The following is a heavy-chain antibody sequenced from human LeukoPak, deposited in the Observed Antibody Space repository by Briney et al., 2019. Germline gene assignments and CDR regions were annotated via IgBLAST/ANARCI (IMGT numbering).Heavy chain of an antibody. D-gene: IGHD6-6*01. J-gene: IGHJ4*02. Sequence: GGSLRLSCAASGFTLSNYEMNWVRQAPGKGLEWVSYISSSGSNIYYADSVKGRFTISRDNAKNSPYLQMNSLRGEDTAVYYCARMQLGQLWGQGTLVTVSS. V-gene: IGHV3-48*03. CDR3: ARMQLGQL. CDR2: ISSSGSNI. CDR1: GFTLSNYE.